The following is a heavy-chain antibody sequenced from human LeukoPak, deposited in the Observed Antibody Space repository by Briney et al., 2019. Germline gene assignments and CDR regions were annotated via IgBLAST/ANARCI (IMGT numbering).Heavy chain of an antibody. CDR3: AELGITMIGGV. J-gene: IGHJ6*04. CDR2: VSKKSDYM. CDR1: GFIFHDSV. D-gene: IGHD3-10*02. V-gene: IGHV3-9*01. Sequence: TGGSLRLSCAASGFIFHDSVMHWVRQAPGKGLEWVSGVSKKSDYMAYADSVKGRFTISRDNAKNSLYLQMNSLRAEDTAVYYCAELGITMIGGVWGKGTTVTISS.